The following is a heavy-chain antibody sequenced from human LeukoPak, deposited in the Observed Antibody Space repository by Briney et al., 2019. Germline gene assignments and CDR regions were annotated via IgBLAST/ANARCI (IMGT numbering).Heavy chain of an antibody. D-gene: IGHD3-22*01. Sequence: PGGSLRLSCAASGFTSSDYEMNWVRQAPGKGLEWVSYISSSGSAIYYAGSVRGRFAISRDNAKNSLYLQMNSLRAEDTAVYYCARDRPLPDDSRTFDYWGQGTLVTVSS. CDR3: ARDRPLPDDSRTFDY. CDR1: GFTSSDYE. J-gene: IGHJ4*02. V-gene: IGHV3-48*03. CDR2: ISSSGSAI.